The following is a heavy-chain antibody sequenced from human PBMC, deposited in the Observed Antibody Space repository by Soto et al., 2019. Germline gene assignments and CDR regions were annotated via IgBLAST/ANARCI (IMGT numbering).Heavy chain of an antibody. CDR1: GFSISDSW. V-gene: IGHV3-15*01. CDR2: IKSKTDGGTT. Sequence: EVQLVESGGGLVKPGGSLRVSCAASGFSISDSWMSWVRQASGKGLEWVARIKSKTDGGTTDYAAPVTGRFTISRDDSKNTLSLQMNSLKTEDTALYYCTTYDYIRGNYRVRWAYWGLGTMVTVSS. CDR3: TTYDYIRGNYRVRWAY. D-gene: IGHD3-16*02. J-gene: IGHJ4*02.